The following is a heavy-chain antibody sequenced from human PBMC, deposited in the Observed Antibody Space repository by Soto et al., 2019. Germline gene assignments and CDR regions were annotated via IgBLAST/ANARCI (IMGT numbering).Heavy chain of an antibody. CDR2: IYYSGST. J-gene: IGHJ4*02. CDR1: GGSISSSSYY. V-gene: IGHV4-39*01. Sequence: SETLSRTCTVSGGSISSSSYYWGWIRQPPGKGLEWIGSIYYSGSTYYNPSLKSRVTISVDTSKNQFSLKLSSVTAADTAVYYCARNNWNYGAATDYWGQGTLVTVS. D-gene: IGHD1-7*01. CDR3: ARNNWNYGAATDY.